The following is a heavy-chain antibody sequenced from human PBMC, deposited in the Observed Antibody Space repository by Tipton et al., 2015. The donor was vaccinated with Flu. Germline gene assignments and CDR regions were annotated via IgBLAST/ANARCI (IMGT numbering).Heavy chain of an antibody. CDR2: IYYSGST. CDR1: GVSISRSSYY. Sequence: TLSLTCTVFGVSISRSSYYWAWIRQSPGKGLEWIGSIYYSGSTYYNPSLRSRVTISVDTSRDQFSLKLNSVTATDTAVYYRARHGPQGGDPNWFDPWGLGTLVTVSA. D-gene: IGHD2-21*02. V-gene: IGHV4-39*01. CDR3: ARHGPQGGDPNWFDP. J-gene: IGHJ5*02.